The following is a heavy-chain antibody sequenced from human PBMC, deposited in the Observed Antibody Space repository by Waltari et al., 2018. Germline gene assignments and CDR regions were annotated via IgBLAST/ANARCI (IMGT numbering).Heavy chain of an antibody. CDR3: AHRPYDSSGYYVFTN. J-gene: IGHJ4*02. Sequence: QITLKESGPTLVKPTQTLTLTCTFSGFSLSTSGVGVGWIRQPPGKALGWLALIYWNDDKRYSPSLKSRLTITKDTSKNQVVLTMTNMDPVDTATYYCAHRPYDSSGYYVFTNWGQGTLVTVSS. V-gene: IGHV2-5*01. D-gene: IGHD3-22*01. CDR2: IYWNDDK. CDR1: GFSLSTSGVG.